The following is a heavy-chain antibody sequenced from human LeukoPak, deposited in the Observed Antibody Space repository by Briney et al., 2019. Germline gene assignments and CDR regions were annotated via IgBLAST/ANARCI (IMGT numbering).Heavy chain of an antibody. V-gene: IGHV3-30*18. J-gene: IGHJ1*01. CDR1: GFTFRSYG. CDR3: AKEGVVVITIRYLQH. D-gene: IGHD3-22*01. CDR2: ISYDGSNE. Sequence: PGGSLRLSCAASGFTFRSYGMHWVRQAPGKGLEWVAVISYDGSNEYYADSVKGRFTISRDNSKNTLYLQMNSLRTEDTAIYYCAKEGVVVITIRYLQHWGQGTLVTVSS.